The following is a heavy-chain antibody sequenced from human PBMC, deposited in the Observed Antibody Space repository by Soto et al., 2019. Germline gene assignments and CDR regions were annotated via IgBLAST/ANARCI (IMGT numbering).Heavy chain of an antibody. CDR3: ARRYGPGFDY. Sequence: QVQLQESGPGLVKPSETLSLTCTVSGGSISSYYWSWIRQPPGKGLEWIGYIYYSGSTNYNPSLXSXAXIXXDTSKTQFSLKLSSVTAADTAVYYCARRYGPGFDYWGQGTLVTVSS. CDR2: IYYSGST. CDR1: GGSISSYY. V-gene: IGHV4-59*08. D-gene: IGHD4-17*01. J-gene: IGHJ4*02.